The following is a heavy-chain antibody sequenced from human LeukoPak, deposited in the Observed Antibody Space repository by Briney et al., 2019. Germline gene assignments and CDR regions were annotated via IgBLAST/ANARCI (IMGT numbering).Heavy chain of an antibody. CDR1: GYTFTSYY. J-gene: IGHJ6*02. V-gene: IGHV1-46*04. D-gene: IGHD6-13*01. Sequence: ASVKLSCKASGYTFTSYYMHWVRQAPGQGLEWMGIINPSGGSTSYAQKLQGRVTMTRDTSTSTVYMELSSLRSEDTVVYYCARDSADSSSWYDGMDVWGQGTTVTVSS. CDR3: ARDSADSSSWYDGMDV. CDR2: INPSGGST.